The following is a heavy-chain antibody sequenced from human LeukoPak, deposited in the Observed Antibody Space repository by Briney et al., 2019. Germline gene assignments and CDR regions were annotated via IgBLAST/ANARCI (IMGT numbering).Heavy chain of an antibody. CDR2: IWYDGSNK. CDR1: GFTFSSFG. Sequence: PGGSLRLSCAASGFTFSSFGMHWVRQAPGKGLEWVAVIWYDGSNKYYADSVKGRFTISRDNSKNTLYLQMNSLRAEDTAVYHCAKDRATVVTFAFDIWGQGTMVTVSS. J-gene: IGHJ3*02. D-gene: IGHD4-23*01. V-gene: IGHV3-30*02. CDR3: AKDRATVVTFAFDI.